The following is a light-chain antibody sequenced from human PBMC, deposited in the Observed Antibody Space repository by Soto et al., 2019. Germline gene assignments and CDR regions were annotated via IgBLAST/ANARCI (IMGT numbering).Light chain of an antibody. CDR2: GVS. Sequence: IVLTQSPGTLSLSPGERATLSCRASQTGSNSYLAWYQQKSGQAPRLLIYGVSTRATGTPDRFSGSGSGTEFTLTIRRLEPEDFAVYFCQHYVYPQWTFGPGTKVHIK. J-gene: IGKJ1*01. V-gene: IGKV3-20*01. CDR1: QTGSNSY. CDR3: QHYVYPQWT.